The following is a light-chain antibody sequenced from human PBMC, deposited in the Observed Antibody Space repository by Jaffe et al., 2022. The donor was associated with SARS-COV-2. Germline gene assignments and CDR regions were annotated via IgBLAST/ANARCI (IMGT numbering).Light chain of an antibody. J-gene: IGLJ2*01. CDR2: RNN. V-gene: IGLV1-47*01. Sequence: QSVLTQPPSASGTPGQRVTISCSGSSSNLGSNYVYWYQQLPGTAPKLLIYRNNQRPSGVPDRFSGSKSGTSASLAITGLRSEDEADYHCAAWEDSLSGPVFGGGTKLTVL. CDR3: AAWEDSLSGPV. CDR1: SSNLGSNY.